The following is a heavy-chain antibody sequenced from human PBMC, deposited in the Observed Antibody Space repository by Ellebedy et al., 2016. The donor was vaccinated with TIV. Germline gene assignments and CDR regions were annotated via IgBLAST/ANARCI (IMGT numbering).Heavy chain of an antibody. D-gene: IGHD3-10*01. J-gene: IGHJ3*02. CDR2: IYYSGST. Sequence: MPSESLSLTCSVSAGSIKSYYWNWIRQPPGKGLEWIGYIYYSGSTNDNHSLKSRVTISVDTSKNQFSLKLSSVTAADTAVDYCARRPTKVRGMHGFDIWGKGTMVTVSS. V-gene: IGHV4-59*08. CDR1: AGSIKSYY. CDR3: ARRPTKVRGMHGFDI.